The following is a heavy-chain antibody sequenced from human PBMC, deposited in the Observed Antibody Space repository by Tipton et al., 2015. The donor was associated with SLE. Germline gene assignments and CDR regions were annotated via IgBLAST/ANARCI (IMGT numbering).Heavy chain of an antibody. V-gene: IGHV3-7*01. CDR1: GFTFRSYW. J-gene: IGHJ4*02. CDR3: ARGHSSGWYWDFDY. Sequence: VQLVQSGGGLVQPGGSLRLSCLASGFTFRSYWMTWVRQAPGKGLEWVGNIDQDGSDKTYVDSVRGRFTISRDNSKNTLYLQMNSLRAEDTAVYYCARGHSSGWYWDFDYWGQGTLVTVSS. CDR2: IDQDGSDK. D-gene: IGHD6-19*01.